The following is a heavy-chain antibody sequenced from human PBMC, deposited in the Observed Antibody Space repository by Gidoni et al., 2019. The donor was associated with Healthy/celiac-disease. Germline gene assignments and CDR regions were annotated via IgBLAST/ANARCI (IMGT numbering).Heavy chain of an antibody. CDR1: GGSISSSSYY. D-gene: IGHD5-18*01. CDR2: IDYSGST. CDR3: ARAFSVTAMVTFLV. V-gene: IGHV4-39*07. Sequence: QLQPQESGPGLVTPSETLSLTCTVSGGSISSSSYYGCWIRQPRGNGLEWIGSIDYSGSTYYNPSLKSRCTISVDTSKNQFSLKLSSVTAADTAVYYCARAFSVTAMVTFLVWGQGTLVTVSS. J-gene: IGHJ4*02.